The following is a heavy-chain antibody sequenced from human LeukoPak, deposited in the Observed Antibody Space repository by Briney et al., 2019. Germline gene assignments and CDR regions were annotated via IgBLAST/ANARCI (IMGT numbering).Heavy chain of an antibody. CDR1: GFTFSSYS. CDR2: ISSSSSDI. V-gene: IGHV3-21*01. J-gene: IGHJ4*02. D-gene: IGHD6-13*01. CDR3: ARAIAAAGTAQYYFDY. Sequence: AGGSLRLSCAASGFTFSSYSMNWVRQAPGKGLEWVSSISSSSSDIYYADSVKGRFTISRDNAKNSLYLQMNSLRAEDTAVYYCARAIAAAGTAQYYFDYWGQGTLVTVSS.